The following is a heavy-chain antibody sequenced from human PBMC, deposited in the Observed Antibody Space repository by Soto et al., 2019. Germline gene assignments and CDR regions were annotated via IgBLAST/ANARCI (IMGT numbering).Heavy chain of an antibody. D-gene: IGHD3-10*01. CDR3: ARDRESSFLWFGAAPYYYYGMDV. CDR2: IWYDGSNK. Sequence: QVQLVESGGGVVQPGRSLRLSCAASGFTFSSYGMHWVRQAPGKGLEWVAVIWYDGSNKYYADSVKGRFTISRDNSKNTLYLQMNSLRAEDTAVYYCARDRESSFLWFGAAPYYYYGMDVWGQGTTVTVSS. J-gene: IGHJ6*02. CDR1: GFTFSSYG. V-gene: IGHV3-33*01.